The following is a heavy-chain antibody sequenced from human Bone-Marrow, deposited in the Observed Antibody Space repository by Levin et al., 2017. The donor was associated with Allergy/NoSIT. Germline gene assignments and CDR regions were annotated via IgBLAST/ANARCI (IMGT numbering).Heavy chain of an antibody. J-gene: IGHJ3*02. Sequence: GESLKISCAASGFTFSSYGMHWVRQAPGKGLEWVAVIWYDGSNKYYADSVKGRFTISRDNSKNTLYLQVNSLRADDTAVYYCARGSYYYDSSASSGAFDSWGQGTMVTVSS. CDR3: ARGSYYYDSSASSGAFDS. V-gene: IGHV3-33*01. D-gene: IGHD3-22*01. CDR2: IWYDGSNK. CDR1: GFTFSSYG.